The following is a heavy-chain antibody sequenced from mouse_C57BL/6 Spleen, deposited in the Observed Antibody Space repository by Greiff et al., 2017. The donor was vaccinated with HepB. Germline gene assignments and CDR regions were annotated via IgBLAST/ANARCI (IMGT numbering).Heavy chain of an antibody. D-gene: IGHD1-1*01. V-gene: IGHV1-82*01. Sequence: VLLVESGPELVKPGASVKISCKASGYAFSSSWMNWVKQRPGKGLEWIGRIYPGDGDTNYNGKFKGKATLTADKSSSTAYMQLSSLTSEDSAVYFCAGKGGSSLDYWGQGTTVTVSS. J-gene: IGHJ2*01. CDR1: GYAFSSSW. CDR3: AGKGGSSLDY. CDR2: IYPGDGDT.